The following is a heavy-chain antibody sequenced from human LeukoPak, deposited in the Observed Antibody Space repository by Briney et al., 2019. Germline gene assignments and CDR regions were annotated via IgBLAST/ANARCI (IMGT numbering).Heavy chain of an antibody. CDR2: ISSSSSTI. CDR1: GFTFSSYS. V-gene: IGHV3-48*01. Sequence: GGSLRLSCAASGFTFSSYSMNWVRQAPGKGLEWVSYISSSSSTIYYADSVKGRFTIPRDNAKNSLYLQMNSLRAEDTAVYYCTSHTGTGDAFRPFHIWGQGTMVTVSS. J-gene: IGHJ3*02. D-gene: IGHD2-21*02. CDR3: TSHTGTGDAFRPFHI.